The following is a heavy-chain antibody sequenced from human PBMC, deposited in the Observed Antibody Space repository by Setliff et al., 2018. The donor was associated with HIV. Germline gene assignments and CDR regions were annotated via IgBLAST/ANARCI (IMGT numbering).Heavy chain of an antibody. D-gene: IGHD3-3*01. Sequence: ASVKVSRKASGYTFTDYYFHWVRQAPGQGLEWMGWINPKFGGTLYAQKFRGRVTMTRDMSINTVYVELSSLSSDDTAVYYCARDLSTHWSGYSLGFWGPGTLVTVSS. CDR2: INPKFGGT. CDR3: ARDLSTHWSGYSLGF. V-gene: IGHV1-2*02. J-gene: IGHJ4*02. CDR1: GYTFTDYY.